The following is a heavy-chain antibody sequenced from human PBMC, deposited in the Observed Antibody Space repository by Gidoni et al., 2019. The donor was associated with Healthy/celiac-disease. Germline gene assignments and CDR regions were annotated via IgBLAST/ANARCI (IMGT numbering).Heavy chain of an antibody. CDR2: IHYCGST. CDR1: GVSISSSGYY. Sequence: QLQLQESGPGLVKPSETLSLTCSVSGVSISSSGYYWGWIRQPPGKGLEWIGSIHYCGSTYYNPSLKSRVTISVDTSKNQFSLKLSSVTAADTAVYYWARGSMGGMITFGGVIAYWGQGTLVTVSS. J-gene: IGHJ4*02. V-gene: IGHV4-39*01. D-gene: IGHD3-16*02. CDR3: ARGSMGGMITFGGVIAY.